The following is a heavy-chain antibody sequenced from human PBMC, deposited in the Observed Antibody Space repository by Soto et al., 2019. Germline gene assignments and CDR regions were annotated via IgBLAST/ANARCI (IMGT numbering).Heavy chain of an antibody. V-gene: IGHV3-23*01. CDR1: GFTFSADV. D-gene: IGHD6-13*01. CDR3: AKLTAA. J-gene: IGHJ4*02. Sequence: EVGVLDSGGGLVQPGGSLRLSCAASGFTFSADVMSWVRQAPGKGLEWLSSITSSGGGTYYADSVKGRFTVSRDNSKNTVYLQMNSLRDEDTAVYYCAKLTAAWGQGTLVTVSS. CDR2: ITSSGGGT.